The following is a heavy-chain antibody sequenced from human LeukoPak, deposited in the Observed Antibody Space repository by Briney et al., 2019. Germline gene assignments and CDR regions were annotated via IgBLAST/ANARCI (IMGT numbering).Heavy chain of an antibody. V-gene: IGHV1-46*01. CDR2: INPSGGST. J-gene: IGHJ4*02. CDR3: ARDQYYDSSEEQFDY. Sequence: GASVNVSCTASGYTFTSYYMHWLRQAPGQGLEWMGIINPSGGSTSYAQKFQGRVTMTRDTSTSTVYMELSSLRSEDTAVYYCARDQYYDSSEEQFDYWGQGTLVTVSS. D-gene: IGHD3-22*01. CDR1: GYTFTSYY.